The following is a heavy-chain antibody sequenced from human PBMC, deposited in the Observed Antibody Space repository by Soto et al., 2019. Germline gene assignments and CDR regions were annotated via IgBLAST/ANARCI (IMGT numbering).Heavy chain of an antibody. CDR2: IRSKAYGGIT. J-gene: IGHJ3*02. CDR1: GFTFGDYA. D-gene: IGHD3-3*01. Sequence: GGSLRLSCTASGFTFGDYAMSWVRQAPGKGLEWVGFIRSKAYGGITEYAASVKGRFTISRDDSKSIAYLQMNSLKTEDTAVYYCTRQEFLEWLSSSAFDIWGQGTMVTVSS. CDR3: TRQEFLEWLSSSAFDI. V-gene: IGHV3-49*04.